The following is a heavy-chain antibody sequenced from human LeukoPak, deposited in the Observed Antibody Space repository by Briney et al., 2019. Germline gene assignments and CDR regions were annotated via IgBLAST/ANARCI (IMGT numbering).Heavy chain of an antibody. V-gene: IGHV4-34*01. CDR2: INHSGST. J-gene: IGHJ4*02. Sequence: SETLSLTCAVYGGSFSACYWSWIRQPPGKGLEWIGEINHSGSTNYNPSLKSRVTISVDTSKNQFSLKLSSVTAADTAVYYCARESSSKVDYWGQGTLVTVSS. CDR1: GGSFSACY. D-gene: IGHD6-13*01. CDR3: ARESSSKVDY.